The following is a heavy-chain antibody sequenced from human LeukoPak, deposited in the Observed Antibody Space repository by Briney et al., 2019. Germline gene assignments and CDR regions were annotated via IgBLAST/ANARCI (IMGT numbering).Heavy chain of an antibody. CDR2: MKANSGNT. Sequence: ASVKVSFKASGYTFTIYDINWVRQATGQGGERMGWMKANSGNTGYTQKFQGRVTMTRNTSISTAYMELSSLRSEDTAVYYCAYVVVTALGYWGQGPLVTVSS. J-gene: IGHJ4*02. CDR1: GYTFTIYD. D-gene: IGHD2-21*02. CDR3: AYVVVTALGY. V-gene: IGHV1-8*01.